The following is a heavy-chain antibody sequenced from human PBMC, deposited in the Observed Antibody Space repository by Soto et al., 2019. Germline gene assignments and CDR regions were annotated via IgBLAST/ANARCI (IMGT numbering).Heavy chain of an antibody. D-gene: IGHD3-3*01. Sequence: GASVKVSCKASGYTFTSYGISWVRQAPGQGLEWMGWISAYNGNTNYAQKLQGRVTMTTDTSTSTAYMELRSLRSDDTAVYYCARGRTYYDFWSGYYNFSHFDYWGQGTLVTVS. J-gene: IGHJ4*02. CDR1: GYTFTSYG. CDR2: ISAYNGNT. CDR3: ARGRTYYDFWSGYYNFSHFDY. V-gene: IGHV1-18*01.